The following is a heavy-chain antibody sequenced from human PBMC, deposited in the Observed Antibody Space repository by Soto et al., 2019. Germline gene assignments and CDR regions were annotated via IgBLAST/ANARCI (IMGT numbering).Heavy chain of an antibody. Sequence: KASETLSLTCTVSDASVWSDSYFWTWIRQPPGKGLEWIAYISHTGDTNYNPSLKSRVTISIDTSRNQFSLTVTSVTAADTAVYFCARIVVEVTVDLWGQGSLVTVSS. CDR1: DASVWSDSYF. V-gene: IGHV4-61*01. CDR3: ARIVVEVTVDL. D-gene: IGHD2-15*01. CDR2: ISHTGDT. J-gene: IGHJ4*02.